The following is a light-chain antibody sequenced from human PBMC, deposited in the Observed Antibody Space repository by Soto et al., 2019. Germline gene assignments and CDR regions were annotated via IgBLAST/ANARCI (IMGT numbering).Light chain of an antibody. J-gene: IGKJ3*01. CDR3: QEYNKWPLT. CDR2: GAS. V-gene: IGKV3-15*01. Sequence: EIVMTQSPATLSVSPGERVTLSCSASQSISNDLAWYQQRPGQAPRLLIYGASTRAADIPARFSGSGSGTEFSLTISSLPSEDLAIYSCQEYNKWPLTFGPGTPLDIK. CDR1: QSISND.